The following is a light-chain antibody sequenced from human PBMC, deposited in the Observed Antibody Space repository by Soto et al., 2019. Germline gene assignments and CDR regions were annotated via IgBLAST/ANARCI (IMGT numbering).Light chain of an antibody. CDR2: EVN. J-gene: IGLJ1*01. CDR1: RPDVGSYNY. V-gene: IGLV2-8*01. Sequence: QSVLDQPPPASGCPWPSVTLSRTGNRPDVGSYNYVSWYQRHPGKAPKLIIYEVNKRPSGVPDRFSGSKSGNTASLTVSGLQAEDEADDYCSSYLHYNSEVFGTGTKVTGL. CDR3: SSYLHYNSEV.